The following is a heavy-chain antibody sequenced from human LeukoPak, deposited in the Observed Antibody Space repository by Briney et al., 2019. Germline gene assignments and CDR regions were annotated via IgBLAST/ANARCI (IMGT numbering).Heavy chain of an antibody. V-gene: IGHV3-23*01. CDR3: AKGRYYDPNYGMDV. Sequence: GGSLRLSCAASGFTFSSYAMSWVRQAPGKGLEWVLAISGSGGSTHYADSVKGRFTISRDNSKNTLYLQMNSLRAEDTAVYYCAKGRYYDPNYGMDVWGQGTTVTVSS. CDR2: ISGSGGST. J-gene: IGHJ6*02. D-gene: IGHD3-3*01. CDR1: GFTFSSYA.